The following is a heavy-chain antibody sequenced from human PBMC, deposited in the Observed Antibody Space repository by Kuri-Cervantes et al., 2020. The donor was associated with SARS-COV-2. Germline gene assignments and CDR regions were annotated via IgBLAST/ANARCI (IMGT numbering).Heavy chain of an antibody. J-gene: IGHJ4*02. V-gene: IGHV3-7*05. CDR3: ARSYGVRYVPFDH. Sequence: GGSLRLSCAASGFTFANYYMSWVRQSPGKGLEWVANIKFDGSDKYYVDSVRGRFTISRDNAKNSLFLQLNSLTAADTAVYYCARSYGVRYVPFDHWGPGTLVTVSS. CDR1: GFTFANYY. CDR2: IKFDGSDK. D-gene: IGHD4-17*01.